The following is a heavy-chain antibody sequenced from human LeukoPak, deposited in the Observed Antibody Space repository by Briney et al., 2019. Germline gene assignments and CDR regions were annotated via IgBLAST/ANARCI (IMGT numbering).Heavy chain of an antibody. J-gene: IGHJ4*02. CDR1: GFRFSDFS. CDR3: ARDLGYGDPPNFDY. CDR2: ISSSGSTI. Sequence: GGSLRLSCAASGFRFSDFSINWVRQAPGKGLEWVSYISSSGSTIYYADSVKGRFTISRDNAKNSLYLQMNSLRAEDTAVYYCARDLGYGDPPNFDYWGQGTLVTVSS. V-gene: IGHV3-48*04. D-gene: IGHD4-17*01.